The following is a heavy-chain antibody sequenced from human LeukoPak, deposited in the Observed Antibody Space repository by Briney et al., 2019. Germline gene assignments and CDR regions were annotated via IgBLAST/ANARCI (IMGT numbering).Heavy chain of an antibody. V-gene: IGHV3-30*18. Sequence: GRSLRLSCAVSGFTFSSYGIHWVRQAPGKGLEWVAVISYDGSNKYYADSVKGRFTISRDNSKNTLYLQMNSLRAEDTAVYYCAKTRYPGLELTIYYFDYWGQGTLVTVSS. CDR2: ISYDGSNK. D-gene: IGHD1-7*01. J-gene: IGHJ4*02. CDR3: AKTRYPGLELTIYYFDY. CDR1: GFTFSSYG.